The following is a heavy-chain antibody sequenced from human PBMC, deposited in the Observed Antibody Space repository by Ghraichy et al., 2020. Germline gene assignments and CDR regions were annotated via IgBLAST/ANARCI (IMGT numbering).Heavy chain of an antibody. CDR2: INHSGST. CDR3: ARGGPRTTVTSRGLRRNNWFDP. D-gene: IGHD4-11*01. V-gene: IGHV4-34*01. Sequence: SETLSLTCAVYGGSFSGYYWSWIRQPPGKGLEWIGEINHSGSTNYNPSLKSRVTISVDTSKNQFSLKLSSVTAADTAVYYCARGGPRTTVTSRGLRRNNWFDPWGQGTLVTVSS. CDR1: GGSFSGYY. J-gene: IGHJ5*02.